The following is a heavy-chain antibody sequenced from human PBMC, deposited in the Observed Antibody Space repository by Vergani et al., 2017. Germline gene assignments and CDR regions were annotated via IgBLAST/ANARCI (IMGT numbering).Heavy chain of an antibody. Sequence: VQLVQSGVEVKKPGESLKISCKGSGYSFTSYWIGWVRQMPGKGLEWMGIIYPGDSDTRYSPSFQGQVTISADKSISTAYLQWSSLKASDTAMYYCASGAKYYYDSSGYYGNYYYGMDVWGQGTTVTVSS. J-gene: IGHJ6*02. D-gene: IGHD3-22*01. CDR3: ASGAKYYYDSSGYYGNYYYGMDV. V-gene: IGHV5-51*01. CDR2: IYPGDSDT. CDR1: GYSFTSYW.